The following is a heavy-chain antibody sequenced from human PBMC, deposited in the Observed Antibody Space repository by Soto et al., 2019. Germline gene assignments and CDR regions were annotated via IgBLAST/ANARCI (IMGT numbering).Heavy chain of an antibody. CDR2: IMPTLDSA. CDR3: AVAAVREILTEQSSGMAV. D-gene: IGHD3-10*01. V-gene: IGHV1-69*01. J-gene: IGHJ6*02. CDR1: GGTLSDHA. Sequence: QVQLVQSGAEVKHPGSSVKVSCKASGGTLSDHAVSWVRQARGQGLEWMGGIMPTLDSANYAQKFQGRLTITADESTSTANMELSSLTSDDTAIYYCAVAAVREILTEQSSGMAVWGQGTTVTVSS.